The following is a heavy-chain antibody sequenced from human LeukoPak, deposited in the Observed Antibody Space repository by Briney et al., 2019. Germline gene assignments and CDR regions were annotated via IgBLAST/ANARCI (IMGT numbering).Heavy chain of an antibody. J-gene: IGHJ4*02. V-gene: IGHV1-2*02. CDR2: INPNSGGT. CDR1: GYTFTGYY. Sequence: ASVKVSCKASGYTFTGYYMHWVRQAPGQGVEWMGWINPNSGGTNYAQKFQGRVTMTRDTSISTAYMELSRLRSDDTAVYYCARDMVRGVRSSGYWGQGTLVTVPS. D-gene: IGHD3-10*01. CDR3: ARDMVRGVRSSGY.